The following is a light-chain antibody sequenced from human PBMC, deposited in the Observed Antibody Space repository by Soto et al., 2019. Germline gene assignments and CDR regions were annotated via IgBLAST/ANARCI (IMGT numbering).Light chain of an antibody. J-gene: IGLJ1*01. CDR1: SSDVGSYNY. CDR2: EVS. V-gene: IGLV2-14*01. Sequence: SALTQPASVSGSPGKSVNITCTGTSSDVGSYNYVSWYQQHPGKAPKLVIFEVSIRPSGVSIRFSGSKSGNTASLTISGLQTEDEADYYCSSYTSRPSLFVFGSGTKATVL. CDR3: SSYTSRPSLFV.